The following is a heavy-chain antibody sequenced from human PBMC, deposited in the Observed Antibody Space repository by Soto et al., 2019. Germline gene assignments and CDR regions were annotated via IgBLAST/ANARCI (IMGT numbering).Heavy chain of an antibody. V-gene: IGHV3-23*01. CDR1: GFTFSSYA. D-gene: IGHD3-16*02. Sequence: GRSLRLSCAASGFTFSSYAMSWVRQAPGKGLEWVSAISGSGGSTYYADSVKGRFTISRDNSKNTLYLQMNSLRAEDTAVYYCAKFPPDDYIWGSYRHFDYWGQGTLVTVSS. CDR3: AKFPPDDYIWGSYRHFDY. CDR2: ISGSGGST. J-gene: IGHJ4*02.